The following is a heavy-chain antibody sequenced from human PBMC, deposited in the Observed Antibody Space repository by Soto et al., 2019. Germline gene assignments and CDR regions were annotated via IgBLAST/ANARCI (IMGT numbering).Heavy chain of an antibody. CDR1: GDSVSSNTSG. J-gene: IGHJ4*01. V-gene: IGHV6-1*01. D-gene: IGHD6-19*01. Sequence: QVQLQQSGPGLVKPSQTLSLTCAISGDSVSSNTSGWNWIRQSPSRGLEWLGRSYYRSKWYMEYAGSVKSRITIKPDTSKNQFSLQLNSVTPEDTAMYYCARGWFGSGFDSWGRGTLVTVSS. CDR2: SYYRSKWYM. CDR3: ARGWFGSGFDS.